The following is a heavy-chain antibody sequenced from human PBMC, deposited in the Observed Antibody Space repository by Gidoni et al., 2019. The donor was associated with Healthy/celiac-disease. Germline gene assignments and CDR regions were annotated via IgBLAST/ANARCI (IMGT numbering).Heavy chain of an antibody. J-gene: IGHJ4*02. V-gene: IGHV3-21*01. Sequence: EVQLVESGGGLVKPGVSLRPSCAASGFPFSSYSMNWVRQAPGKGLEWVSSISSSSSYIYYADSVKGRFTISRDNAKNSLYLQMNSLRAEDTAVYYCASGCSSTSCYNYWGQGTLVTVSS. CDR3: ASGCSSTSCYNY. CDR2: ISSSSSYI. D-gene: IGHD2-2*02. CDR1: GFPFSSYS.